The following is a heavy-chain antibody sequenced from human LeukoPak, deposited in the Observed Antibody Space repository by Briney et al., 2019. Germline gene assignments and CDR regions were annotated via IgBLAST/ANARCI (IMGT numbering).Heavy chain of an antibody. D-gene: IGHD1-26*01. Sequence: PSETLSLTCTVSGGSISSYYWSWIRQPPGKGLEWIGYIYYSGSTYYNPSLKSRVTISVDTSKNQFSLKLSSVTAADTAVYYCARGATRFDYWGQGTLVTVSS. J-gene: IGHJ4*02. V-gene: IGHV4-59*01. CDR2: IYYSGST. CDR1: GGSISSYY. CDR3: ARGATRFDY.